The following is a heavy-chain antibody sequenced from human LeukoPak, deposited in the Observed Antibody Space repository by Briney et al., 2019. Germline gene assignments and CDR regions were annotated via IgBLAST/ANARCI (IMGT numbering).Heavy chain of an antibody. J-gene: IGHJ5*02. Sequence: TSETLSLTCTVPGGSISNRSFYWGWMRQSPGKGLEWIANIYYSGTTYYNPSLKSRVNISVDTSKNQFSLELTSVTAADTAVYYCTRQQTGGRGYNYGFSWFDPWGQGTLVTVSS. V-gene: IGHV4-39*01. CDR2: IYYSGTT. CDR1: GGSISNRSFY. D-gene: IGHD5-18*01. CDR3: TRQQTGGRGYNYGFSWFDP.